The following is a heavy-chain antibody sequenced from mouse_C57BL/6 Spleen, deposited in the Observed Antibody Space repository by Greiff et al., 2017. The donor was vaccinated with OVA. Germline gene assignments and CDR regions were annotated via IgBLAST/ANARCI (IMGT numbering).Heavy chain of an antibody. V-gene: IGHV1-64*01. CDR3: ARLDTTVVAPFDY. CDR1: GYTFTSYW. D-gene: IGHD1-1*01. J-gene: IGHJ2*01. Sequence: VQLQQPGAELVKPGASVKLSCKASGYTFTSYWMHWVKQRPGQGLEWIGMIHPNSGSTNYNEKFKSKATLTVDKSSSTAYMQLSSLTSEDSAVYYCARLDTTVVAPFDYWGQGTTLTVSS. CDR2: IHPNSGST.